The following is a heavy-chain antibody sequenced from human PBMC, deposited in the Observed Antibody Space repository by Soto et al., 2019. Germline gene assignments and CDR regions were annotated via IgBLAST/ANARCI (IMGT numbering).Heavy chain of an antibody. D-gene: IGHD3-16*01. CDR1: GGSISSYY. Sequence: SETLSLTCTVSGGSISSYYWSWIRQPAGKGLEWIGRMHTSGSTNYNPSLKSRVTISVDMSKNQISLKLTSVTAEDTAVYYCAREISYVSGGHLYYGMDVLGQGTSVTVSS. CDR2: MHTSGST. V-gene: IGHV4-4*07. CDR3: AREISYVSGGHLYYGMDV. J-gene: IGHJ6*02.